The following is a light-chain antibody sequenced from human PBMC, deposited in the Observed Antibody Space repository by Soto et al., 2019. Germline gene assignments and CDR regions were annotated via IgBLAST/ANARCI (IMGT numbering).Light chain of an antibody. Sequence: GLTQSPGTLSLSPGGRATLSCRAIQSVSSRYLAWYQHKPGQAPRLLMYRGSSRATGIPDRFTGSGSEADFTLTISRLEPEDFAVYYCQVYGPSPPITFGQGTRLEIK. CDR2: RGS. J-gene: IGKJ5*01. V-gene: IGKV3-20*01. CDR1: QSVSSRY. CDR3: QVYGPSPPIT.